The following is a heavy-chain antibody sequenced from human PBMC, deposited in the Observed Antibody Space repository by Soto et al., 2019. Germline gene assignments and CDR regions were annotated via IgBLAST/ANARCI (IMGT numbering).Heavy chain of an antibody. Sequence: SETLSLTCTVSGGSISSGGYYWSWIRQHPGKGLEWIGYIYYSGSTYYNPSLKSRVTISVDTSKNQFSLKLSSVTAADTAVYYCARDRMKREQDGMDVWGQGTTVT. CDR1: GGSISSGGYY. CDR3: ARDRMKREQDGMDV. D-gene: IGHD1-1*01. CDR2: IYYSGST. J-gene: IGHJ6*02. V-gene: IGHV4-31*03.